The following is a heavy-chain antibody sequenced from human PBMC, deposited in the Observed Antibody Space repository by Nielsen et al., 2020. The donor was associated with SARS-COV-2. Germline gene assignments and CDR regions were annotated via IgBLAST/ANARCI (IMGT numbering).Heavy chain of an antibody. D-gene: IGHD5-24*01. CDR1: GFTFSSYA. CDR2: ISYDGSNK. J-gene: IGHJ4*02. V-gene: IGHV3-30-3*01. CDR3: ASRRDGYRPLDY. Sequence: GGSLRLSCAASGFTFSSYAMHWVRQAPGKGLEWVAVISYDGSNKYYADSVKGRFTISRDNSKNTLYLQMNSLRAEDTAVYYCASRRDGYRPLDYWGQGTLVTVSS.